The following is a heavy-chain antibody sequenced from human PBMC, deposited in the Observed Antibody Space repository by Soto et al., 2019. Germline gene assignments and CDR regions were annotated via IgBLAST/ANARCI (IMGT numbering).Heavy chain of an antibody. V-gene: IGHV4-34*01. CDR2: INHSGRT. CDR1: GGSFSAYY. J-gene: IGHJ5*02. Sequence: TLSLTCAVYGGSFSAYYWSWIRQSPGKGLEWIGEINHSGRTNYNPSLKSRVTISVDTSKNQFSLKLTSVTAADTAVYYCARHYRDYGDYGGSRIDPWGQGNLVTVSS. CDR3: ARHYRDYGDYGGSRIDP. D-gene: IGHD4-17*01.